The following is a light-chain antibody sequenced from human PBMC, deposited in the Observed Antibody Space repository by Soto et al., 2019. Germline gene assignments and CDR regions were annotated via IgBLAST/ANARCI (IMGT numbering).Light chain of an antibody. V-gene: IGKV1-39*01. J-gene: IGKJ4*02. CDR1: QSISRY. CDR3: QQNYGTPNT. CDR2: SAS. Sequence: DIQMTQSPSSLSASVGDRVTITCWASQSISRYLNWHEQKPGEAPKLLISSASTLQGGVPSRFSGSGSGTDFTLTISSLQPEDFATYYSQQNYGTPNTFGGGTKVAIK.